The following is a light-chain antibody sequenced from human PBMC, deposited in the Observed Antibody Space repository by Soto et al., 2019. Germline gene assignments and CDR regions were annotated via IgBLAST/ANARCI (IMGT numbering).Light chain of an antibody. Sequence: DIQMTQSPSTLSASVGDRVTITCRASQSISSWLAWYQQKPGKAPKLLIYKASSLESGVPLRFSGSGSGTEFTLTISSLQPDDFATYYCQQYNAYPLTFGQGTKVELK. CDR3: QQYNAYPLT. CDR1: QSISSW. J-gene: IGKJ1*01. V-gene: IGKV1-5*03. CDR2: KAS.